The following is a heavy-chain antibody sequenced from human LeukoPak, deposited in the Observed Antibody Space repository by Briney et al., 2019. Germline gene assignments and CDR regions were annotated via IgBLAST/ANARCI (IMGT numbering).Heavy chain of an antibody. Sequence: GESLKISCKGSGYSFTSYWIGWVRQMPGKGLEWMGIIYPGDSDTRYSPSFQGQVTISADKSISTAYLQWSSLKASDTAMYYCASLTYYYDSSGYSREGAFDIWGQGTMVTVSS. J-gene: IGHJ3*02. V-gene: IGHV5-51*01. CDR1: GYSFTSYW. CDR3: ASLTYYYDSSGYSREGAFDI. CDR2: IYPGDSDT. D-gene: IGHD3-22*01.